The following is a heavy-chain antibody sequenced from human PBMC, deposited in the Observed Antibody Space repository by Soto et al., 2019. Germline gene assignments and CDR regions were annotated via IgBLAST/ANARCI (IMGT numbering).Heavy chain of an antibody. Sequence: ASVKVSCKASGYTFTSYAMNWVRQAPGQRLEWMGWINAGNGNTKYSQKFQGRVTITRDTSASTAYMELSSLRSEDTAVYYCARDPGYCYGIPWGQGTLFTVSS. J-gene: IGHJ5*02. V-gene: IGHV1-3*01. CDR2: INAGNGNT. CDR1: GYTFTSYA. CDR3: ARDPGYCYGIP. D-gene: IGHD5-18*01.